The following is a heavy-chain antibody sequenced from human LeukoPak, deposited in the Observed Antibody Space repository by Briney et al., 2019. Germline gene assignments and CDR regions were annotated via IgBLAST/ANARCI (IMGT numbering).Heavy chain of an antibody. D-gene: IGHD2-21*02. J-gene: IGHJ5*02. Sequence: ASVKVSCKASGYTFTTYFMHWVRQAPGQGLEWMGIINPRGGSTGYAQKFQGRITMTTDMSTRTVYMELSSLESEDTAVYYCARRDCVGDCYSNWFDPWGQGTLVTVSS. CDR1: GYTFTTYF. CDR3: ARRDCVGDCYSNWFDP. CDR2: INPRGGST. V-gene: IGHV1-46*01.